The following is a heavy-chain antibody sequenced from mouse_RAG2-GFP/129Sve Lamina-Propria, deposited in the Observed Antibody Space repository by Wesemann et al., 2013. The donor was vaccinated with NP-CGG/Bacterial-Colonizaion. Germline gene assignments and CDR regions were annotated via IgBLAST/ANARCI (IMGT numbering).Heavy chain of an antibody. Sequence: EVQLQQSGTVLARPGASVKMSCKASGYTFTSYWMHWVKQRPGQGLEWIGAIYPGNSDTSYNQKFKGKAILTADKSSSTAYMELRSLTSEDSAVYYCTRKAYWGQGTQVTVSA. CDR3: TRKAY. J-gene: IGHJ3*01. CDR1: GYTFTSYW. V-gene: IGHV1-5*01. CDR2: IYPGNSDT.